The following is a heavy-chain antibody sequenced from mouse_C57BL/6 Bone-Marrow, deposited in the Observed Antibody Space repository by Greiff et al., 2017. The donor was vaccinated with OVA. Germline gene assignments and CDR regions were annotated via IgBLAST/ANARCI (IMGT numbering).Heavy chain of an antibody. Sequence: QVQLKQSGAELVKPGASVKLSCKASGYTFTSYWMHWVKQRPGQGLEWIGMIHPNSGSTNYNEKFKSKATLTVDKSSSTAYMQLSSLTSEDSAVYYGARYITTVVARDWYFDVWGTGTTVTVSS. CDR3: ARYITTVVARDWYFDV. CDR1: GYTFTSYW. D-gene: IGHD1-1*01. J-gene: IGHJ1*03. V-gene: IGHV1-64*01. CDR2: IHPNSGST.